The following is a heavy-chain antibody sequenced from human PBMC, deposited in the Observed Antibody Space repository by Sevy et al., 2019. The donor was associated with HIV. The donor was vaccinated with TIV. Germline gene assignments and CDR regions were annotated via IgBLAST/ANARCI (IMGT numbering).Heavy chain of an antibody. Sequence: SETLSLTCTVSGGSISSSNYLWSWIRQTPGKGLEWIGTVHYSGRTYYNPSLKSRVTISEDTSKNQFSLNLNSVTAADTVVYFCARNFDYWGQGTLVTVSS. V-gene: IGHV4-39*01. CDR2: VHYSGRT. CDR1: GGSISSSNYL. CDR3: ARNFDY. J-gene: IGHJ4*02.